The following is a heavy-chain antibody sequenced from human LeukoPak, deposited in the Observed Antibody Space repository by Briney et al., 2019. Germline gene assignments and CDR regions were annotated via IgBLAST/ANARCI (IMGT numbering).Heavy chain of an antibody. CDR1: GYTFTGYY. CDR2: INPNSGGT. D-gene: IGHD2-15*01. Sequence: GASVKFSCKASGYTFTGYYMHWVRQAPGQGLEWMEPINPNSGGTNYAQKFQGRVTMTRDTSISTAYMELSRLRSDDTAVYYCARVLYRWRGGSCYPGYRGQGTLVTVSS. J-gene: IGHJ4*02. V-gene: IGHV1-2*06. CDR3: ARVLYRWRGGSCYPGY.